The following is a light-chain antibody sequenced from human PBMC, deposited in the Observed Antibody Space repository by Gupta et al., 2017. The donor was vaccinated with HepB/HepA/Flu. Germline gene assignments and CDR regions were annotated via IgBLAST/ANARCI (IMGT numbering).Light chain of an antibody. J-gene: IGKJ1*01. CDR3: QQYYSTPRT. Sequence: VMTQSPDSLAVSLGERATINCKSSQSVLYSSNNQNYLAWYQQKPGQPPKLLIYWASTRESGVPDRFSGSGSGTDFTLTISRLQAEDVAVYYCQQYYSTPRTFGQGTKVEIK. CDR1: QSVLYSSNNQNY. CDR2: WAS. V-gene: IGKV4-1*01.